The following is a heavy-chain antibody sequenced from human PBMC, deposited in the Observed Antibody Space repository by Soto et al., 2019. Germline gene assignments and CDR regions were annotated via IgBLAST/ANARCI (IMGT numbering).Heavy chain of an antibody. Sequence: QLQLQESGPGLVKPSETLSLTCTVSGGSISSSSYYWGWIRQPPGKGLEWIGSIYYSGSTYYNPSLNSRVPISVDTSKNQFSLKLSSVTAAHTAVYYCARLGGSRSNYCSLYYWGQGTLVTVSS. CDR3: ARLGGSRSNYCSLYY. J-gene: IGHJ4*02. D-gene: IGHD2-15*01. V-gene: IGHV4-39*01. CDR1: GGSISSSSYY. CDR2: IYYSGST.